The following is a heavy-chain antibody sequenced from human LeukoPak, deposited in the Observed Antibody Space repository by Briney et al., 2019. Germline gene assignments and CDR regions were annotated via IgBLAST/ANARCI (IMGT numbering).Heavy chain of an antibody. CDR3: AKATDYYDSSGYYHRPDY. J-gene: IGHJ4*02. Sequence: GGSLRLSCAASGFTFSSYSMNWVRQAPGKGLEWVSSISSSSSYIYYADSVKGRFTISRDNSKNTLYLQMNSLRAEDTAVYYCAKATDYYDSSGYYHRPDYWGQGTLVTVSS. CDR2: ISSSSSYI. D-gene: IGHD3-22*01. CDR1: GFTFSSYS. V-gene: IGHV3-21*04.